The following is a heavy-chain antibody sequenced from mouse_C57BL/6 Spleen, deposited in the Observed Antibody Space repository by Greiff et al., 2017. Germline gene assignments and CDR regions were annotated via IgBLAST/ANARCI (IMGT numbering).Heavy chain of an antibody. J-gene: IGHJ2*01. CDR2: IDPNSGGT. Sequence: QVQLKQPGAELVKPGASVKLSCKASGYTFTSYWMHWVKQRPGRGLEWIGRIDPNSGGTKYNEKFKSKATLTVDKPSSTAYMQLSSLTSEDSAVYYCGLYYGSREGNYFDDWGQGTTLTVSS. V-gene: IGHV1-72*01. D-gene: IGHD1-1*01. CDR1: GYTFTSYW. CDR3: GLYYGSREGNYFDD.